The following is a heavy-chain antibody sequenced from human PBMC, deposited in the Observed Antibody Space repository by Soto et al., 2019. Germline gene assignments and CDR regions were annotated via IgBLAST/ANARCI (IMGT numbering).Heavy chain of an antibody. D-gene: IGHD3-10*01. J-gene: IGHJ5*02. CDR3: ARYTLLWFGELSNWFDP. V-gene: IGHV4-34*01. CDR1: GGSFSGYY. CDR2: INHSGST. Sequence: SETLSLTCAVYGGSFSGYYWSWFRQPPGKGLEWIGEINHSGSTNYNPSLKSRVTISVDTSKNQFSLKLSSVTAADTAVYYCARYTLLWFGELSNWFDPWGQGTLVTVSS.